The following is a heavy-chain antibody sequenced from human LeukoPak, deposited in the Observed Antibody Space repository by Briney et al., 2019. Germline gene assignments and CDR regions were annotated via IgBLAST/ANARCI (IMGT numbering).Heavy chain of an antibody. CDR1: GGSISSGGYY. CDR3: ARDGKYCSSTSCHPYNWFDP. CDR2: IYYGGST. V-gene: IGHV4-31*03. Sequence: SETLSLTCTVSGGSISSGGYYWSWIRQHPGKGLEWIGYIYYGGSTYYNPSLKSRVTISVDTSKNQFSLKLSSVTAADTAVYYCARDGKYCSSTSCHPYNWFDPWGQGTLVTVSS. D-gene: IGHD2-2*01. J-gene: IGHJ5*02.